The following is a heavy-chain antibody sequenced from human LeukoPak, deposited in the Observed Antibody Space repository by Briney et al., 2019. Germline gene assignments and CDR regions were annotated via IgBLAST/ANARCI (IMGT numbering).Heavy chain of an antibody. D-gene: IGHD6-19*01. Sequence: PGGSLRLSCSSSGFTFGDYAMTWVRQAPGKGLEWVGFIRSKAYGGTTEYAASVKGRFTISRDDSKNIAYLQMNSLKTEDTAVYYCTRGTGSGWTYYFDYWGQGTLVTVSS. CDR1: GFTFGDYA. V-gene: IGHV3-49*04. CDR2: IRSKAYGGTT. J-gene: IGHJ4*02. CDR3: TRGTGSGWTYYFDY.